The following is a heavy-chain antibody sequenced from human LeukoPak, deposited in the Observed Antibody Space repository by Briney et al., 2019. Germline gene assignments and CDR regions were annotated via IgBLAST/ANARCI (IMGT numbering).Heavy chain of an antibody. CDR1: GFTFSSYA. J-gene: IGHJ4*02. D-gene: IGHD6-13*01. V-gene: IGHV3-23*01. CDR2: ISGSGGST. Sequence: GGSLRLSCAASGFTFSSYAMSWVRQAPGKGLEWVSVISGSGGSTYYADSVKGRFTISRDNSKNTLYLQMNSLRAEDTAVYYCAKGKKGPIAAAGPPYDYWGQGTLVTVSS. CDR3: AKGKKGPIAAAGPPYDY.